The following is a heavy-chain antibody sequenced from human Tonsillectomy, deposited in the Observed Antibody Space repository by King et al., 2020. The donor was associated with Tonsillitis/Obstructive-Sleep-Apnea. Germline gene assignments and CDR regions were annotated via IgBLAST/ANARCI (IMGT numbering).Heavy chain of an antibody. D-gene: IGHD2-2*01. CDR1: GFTFSSYS. CDR2: ISSSGSTI. V-gene: IGHV3-48*02. J-gene: IGHJ5*02. CDR3: AGDLGCSSTSCHPANWFDP. Sequence: VQLVESGGGLVQPGGSLRLSCAASGFTFSSYSMNWVRQAPGKGLEWVSYISSSGSTIYYADSLKGRFTISRDNAKNSLYLQMNSLGDEDTAVYYCAGDLGCSSTSCHPANWFDPWGQGTLVIVSS.